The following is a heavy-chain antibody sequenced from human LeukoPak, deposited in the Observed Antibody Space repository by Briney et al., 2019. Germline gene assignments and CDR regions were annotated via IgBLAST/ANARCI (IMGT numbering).Heavy chain of an antibody. V-gene: IGHV1-8*01. J-gene: IGHJ4*02. D-gene: IGHD3-22*01. CDR2: MNPNSGNT. CDR3: ARDWETWYYYDSSGYYYY. CDR1: GYTFTSYD. Sequence: ASVKVSCKASGYTFTSYDINWVRQATGQGLEWMGWMNPNSGNTGYVQKFQGRVTMTRNTSISTAYMELSRLRSDDTAVYYCARDWETWYYYDSSGYYYYWGQGTLVTVSS.